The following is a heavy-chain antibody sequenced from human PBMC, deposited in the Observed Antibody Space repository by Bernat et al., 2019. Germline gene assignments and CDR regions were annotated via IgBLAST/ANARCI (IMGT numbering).Heavy chain of an antibody. Sequence: QVQLVESGGGVVQPGRSLRLSCAASGFTFSSYGMHWVRQAPGKGREGVAVIWYDGSNKYYADSVKGRFTISRDNSKNTLYLQMNSLRAEDTAVYYCARDWGYSSSSDYDAFDIWGQGTMVTVSS. CDR1: GFTFSSYG. CDR3: ARDWGYSSSSDYDAFDI. CDR2: IWYDGSNK. V-gene: IGHV3-33*01. D-gene: IGHD6-6*01. J-gene: IGHJ3*02.